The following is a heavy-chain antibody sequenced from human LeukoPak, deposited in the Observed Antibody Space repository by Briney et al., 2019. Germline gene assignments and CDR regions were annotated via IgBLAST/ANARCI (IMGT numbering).Heavy chain of an antibody. V-gene: IGHV3-48*03. J-gene: IGHJ4*02. CDR2: ISTSGAST. Sequence: GGSLRLSCAASGFTFSDFEMNWVRQAPGKGLEWISYISTSGASTYYADSVKRLFTFSRDNAKNSMFLRMDTLRADDTAVYYCARERGYNYGYSGYYDQWGQGILVTVSS. CDR1: GFTFSDFE. D-gene: IGHD5-18*01. CDR3: ARERGYNYGYSGYYDQ.